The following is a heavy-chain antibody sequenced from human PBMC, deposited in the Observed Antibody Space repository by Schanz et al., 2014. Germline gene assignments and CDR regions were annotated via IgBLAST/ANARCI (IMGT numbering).Heavy chain of an antibody. CDR1: GFGFSSYS. Sequence: EVQLVESGGGLIQPGGSLRLSCAASGFGFSSYSMNWVRQARGKGLEWVSAMNESHSTIYYADSVRGRFTISRDNAENTLFLQMNSLRAEDTALYYCARDRRNADLDYWGQGTLVTVSS. CDR2: MNESHSTI. J-gene: IGHJ4*02. CDR3: ARDRRNADLDY. V-gene: IGHV3-48*01. D-gene: IGHD1-1*01.